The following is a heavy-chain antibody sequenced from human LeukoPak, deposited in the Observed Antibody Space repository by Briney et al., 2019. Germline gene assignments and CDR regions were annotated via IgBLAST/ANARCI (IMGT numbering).Heavy chain of an antibody. V-gene: IGHV4-39*01. D-gene: IGHD5-18*01. J-gene: IGHJ4*02. CDR2: IYYSGST. CDR3: ARIKKVDTSIDY. CDR1: GGSISSCSYY. Sequence: PSETLSLTCTVSGGSISSCSYYWVWIRQPPGKGLEWIGSIYYSGSTYYNPSLKSRVSISKDASKHQFSLKVSSVTAADTAVYYCARIKKVDTSIDYWGQGTLVTVSS.